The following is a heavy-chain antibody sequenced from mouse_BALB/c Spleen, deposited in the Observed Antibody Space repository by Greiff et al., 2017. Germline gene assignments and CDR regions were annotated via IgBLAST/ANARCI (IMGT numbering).Heavy chain of an antibody. CDR3: ARRADYYGSSPYWYFDV. CDR2: ISNGGGST. V-gene: IGHV5-12-2*01. CDR1: GFTFSSYT. J-gene: IGHJ1*01. D-gene: IGHD1-1*01. Sequence: EVQVVESGGGLVQPGGSLKLSCAASGFTFSSYTMSWVRQTPEKRLEWVAYISNGGGSTYYPDTVKGRFTISRDNAKNTLYLQMSSLKSEDTAMYYCARRADYYGSSPYWYFDVWGEGTTVTVSS.